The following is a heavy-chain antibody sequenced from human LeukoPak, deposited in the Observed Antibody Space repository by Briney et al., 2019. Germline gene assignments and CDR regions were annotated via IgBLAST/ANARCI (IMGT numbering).Heavy chain of an antibody. CDR3: ARDAHLPNDDDSSGYYPFDS. V-gene: IGHV1-69*04. CDR1: GGTFGSYG. Sequence: GASVKVSCKASGGTFGSYGVSWVRQAPGQGLEWIGKIIPIVGIANYAQKFQGRVTITADKTTDTAYMELSRLSSEDTAFYYCARDAHLPNDDDSSGYYPFDSWGQGTLVTVSS. D-gene: IGHD3-22*01. CDR2: IIPIVGIA. J-gene: IGHJ4*02.